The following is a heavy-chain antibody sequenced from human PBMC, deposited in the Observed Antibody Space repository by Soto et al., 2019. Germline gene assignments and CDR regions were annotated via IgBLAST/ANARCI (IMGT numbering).Heavy chain of an antibody. Sequence: SETLSLTCSVSGGSVSDKTYYWSWIRQPPGKRLEWIGYVYYSGTTNYNPSLESRVTISVDLSKNRFSLRLSSVTTADTALYYCARTTAVPNTLRSRYFFDYWGQGTLVTVSS. V-gene: IGHV4-61*01. J-gene: IGHJ4*02. CDR3: ARTTAVPNTLRSRYFFDY. CDR1: GGSVSDKTYY. D-gene: IGHD4-17*01. CDR2: VYYSGTT.